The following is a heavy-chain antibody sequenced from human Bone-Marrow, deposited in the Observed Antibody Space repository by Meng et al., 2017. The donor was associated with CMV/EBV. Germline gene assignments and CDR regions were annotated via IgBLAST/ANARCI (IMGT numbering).Heavy chain of an antibody. Sequence: GGSLRLSCAASGFTFSSYAMHWVRQAPGKGLEWVAVISYDGSNKYYADSVKGRFTISRDNSKNTLYLQMGSLRAEDMAVYYCAKSGGWYHPFDYWGQGTLVTVSS. CDR2: ISYDGSNK. V-gene: IGHV3-30*14. CDR1: GFTFSSYA. D-gene: IGHD2-2*01. J-gene: IGHJ4*02. CDR3: AKSGGWYHPFDY.